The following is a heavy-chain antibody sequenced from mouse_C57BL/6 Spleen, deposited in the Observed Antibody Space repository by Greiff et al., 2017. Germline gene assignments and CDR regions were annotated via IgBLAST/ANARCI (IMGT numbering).Heavy chain of an antibody. J-gene: IGHJ4*01. CDR1: GYTFTSYW. CDR2: IHPNSGST. D-gene: IGHD2-4*01. Sequence: VQLQQSGAELVKPGASVKLSCKASGYTFTSYWMHWVKQRPGQGLEWIGMIHPNSGSTNYNEKFKSKATLTVDKSSSTAYMQLSSLTSEDSAVYYCARYYFYDYDVYYAMDYWGQGTSVTVSS. V-gene: IGHV1-64*01. CDR3: ARYYFYDYDVYYAMDY.